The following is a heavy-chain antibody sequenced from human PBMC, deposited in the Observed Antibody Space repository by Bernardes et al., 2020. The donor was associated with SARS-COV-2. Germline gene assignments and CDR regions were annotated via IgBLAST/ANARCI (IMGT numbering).Heavy chain of an antibody. Sequence: ASVKVSCEASGYTFTNYFMHWVRQAPGQGLEWMGVINPSVGSKSYDQKFRGRVTMTRDASANIVYMELSSLTSDDTAIYYCARDNQQLGYFDFWGQGTLVTVSS. D-gene: IGHD6-13*01. J-gene: IGHJ4*02. CDR1: GYTFTNYF. CDR3: ARDNQQLGYFDF. V-gene: IGHV1-46*01. CDR2: INPSVGSK.